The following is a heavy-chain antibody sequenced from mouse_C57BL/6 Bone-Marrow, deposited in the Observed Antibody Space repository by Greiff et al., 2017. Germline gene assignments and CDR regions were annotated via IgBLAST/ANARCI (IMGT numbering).Heavy chain of an antibody. Sequence: VQLQESGAELVRPGASVTLSCKASGYTFTDYEMHWVKQTPVHGLEWIGAIDPETGGTAYNQKFKGKAILTADKSSSTAYMELRRLTSEDSAVXFCARGRLRRGLNYALDTSGLGTSVTVSS. CDR1: GYTFTDYE. V-gene: IGHV1-15*01. CDR3: ARGRLRRGLNYALDT. D-gene: IGHD2-4*01. CDR2: IDPETGGT. J-gene: IGHJ4*01.